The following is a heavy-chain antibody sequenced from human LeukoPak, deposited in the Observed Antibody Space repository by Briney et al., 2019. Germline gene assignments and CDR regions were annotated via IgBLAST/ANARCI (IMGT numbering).Heavy chain of an antibody. CDR1: GGSISSYY. CDR2: IYYSGST. J-gene: IGHJ4*02. Sequence: SETLSLTCTVSGGSISSYYWSWMRQRPGKGLEWIGYIYYSGSTNYNPSLKSRVTISVDTSKNQFSLKLSSVTAADTAVYYCARGEGVITIFGVHPGPLDYWGQGTLVTVSS. V-gene: IGHV4-59*01. D-gene: IGHD3-3*01. CDR3: ARGEGVITIFGVHPGPLDY.